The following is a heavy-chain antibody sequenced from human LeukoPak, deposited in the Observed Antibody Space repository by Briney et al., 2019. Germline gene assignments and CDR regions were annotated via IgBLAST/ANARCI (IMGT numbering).Heavy chain of an antibody. J-gene: IGHJ5*02. CDR2: IYPGDSDT. CDR1: GYSFTSYW. Sequence: GESLKISCKGSGYSFTSYWIGWVRQMPGKGLEWMGIIYPGDSDTRYSPSFQGQVTISADKSISTAYLQWSSLKASDTAMYYCARLGGSSGWYEGYNWFDPWGQGTLVTVSS. CDR3: ARLGGSSGWYEGYNWFDP. V-gene: IGHV5-51*01. D-gene: IGHD6-19*01.